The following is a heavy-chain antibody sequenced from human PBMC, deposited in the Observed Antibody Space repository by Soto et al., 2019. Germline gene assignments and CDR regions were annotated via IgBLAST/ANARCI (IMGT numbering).Heavy chain of an antibody. CDR2: INPILTMS. Sequence: QVQLVQSGAEVKKPGSSVRVSCKTSGDTLTFYSINWVRQAPGLGLEWMGRINPILTMSNYAPRFQGRVTMTADKSTRTAYMELSSLRSEDTAMYYCATSYGSGYRAFDYWGQGALVTVSS. V-gene: IGHV1-69*02. CDR3: ATSYGSGYRAFDY. D-gene: IGHD3-10*01. CDR1: GDTLTFYS. J-gene: IGHJ4*02.